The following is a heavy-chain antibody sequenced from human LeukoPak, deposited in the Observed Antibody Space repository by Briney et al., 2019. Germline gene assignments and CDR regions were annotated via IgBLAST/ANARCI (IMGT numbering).Heavy chain of an antibody. CDR2: INSDGSST. D-gene: IGHD6-13*01. V-gene: IGHV3-74*01. CDR1: GLTFSSYW. CDR3: ARVKYSSSPWA. Sequence: PGGSLRLSCAASGLTFSSYWMHWVRQAPGKGLVWVSRINSDGSSTSYADSVKGRFTISRDNAKNTLYLQMNSLRAEDTAVYYCARVKYSSSPWAWGQGTLVTVSS. J-gene: IGHJ5*02.